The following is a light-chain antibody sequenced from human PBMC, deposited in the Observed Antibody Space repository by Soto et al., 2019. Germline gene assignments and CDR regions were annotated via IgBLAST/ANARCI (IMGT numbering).Light chain of an antibody. CDR1: SGNIASNY. J-gene: IGLJ1*01. V-gene: IGLV6-57*02. Sequence: NFMLTQPHSVSESPGKTVTISCTGSSGNIASNYVQWYRQRPGSVPTTVIYDDDQRPSGVPDRFSGSKSGNTASLTISGLQAEDEGDYYCCSYADGSIYFFGTGTKLTVL. CDR3: CSYADGSIYF. CDR2: DDD.